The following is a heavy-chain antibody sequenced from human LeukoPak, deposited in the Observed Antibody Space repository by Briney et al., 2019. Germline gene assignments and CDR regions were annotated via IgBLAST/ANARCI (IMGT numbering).Heavy chain of an antibody. Sequence: GGSLRLSCAASGFTFSSYAMHWVRQAPGKGLEWVSAISGSGGSTYYADSVKGRFTISRDNSKNTLYLQMNSLRVEDTAVYYCVKDRCSSTSCPDWFDPWGQGTLVTVSS. CDR3: VKDRCSSTSCPDWFDP. CDR2: ISGSGGST. V-gene: IGHV3-23*01. J-gene: IGHJ5*01. D-gene: IGHD2-2*01. CDR1: GFTFSSYA.